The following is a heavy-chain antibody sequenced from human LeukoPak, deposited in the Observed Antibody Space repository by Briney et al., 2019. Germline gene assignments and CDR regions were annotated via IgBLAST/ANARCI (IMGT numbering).Heavy chain of an antibody. Sequence: GGSLRLSCAASGFTFSSHAMSWVRQAPGKGLEWVSGISGSGGSTYYADSVKGRFTISRDNSKNTLYLQMNSLRAEDTAVYYCAKEKTTYYDFWSGYQQPFDYWGQGTLVTVSS. V-gene: IGHV3-23*01. CDR2: ISGSGGST. D-gene: IGHD3-3*01. J-gene: IGHJ4*02. CDR3: AKEKTTYYDFWSGYQQPFDY. CDR1: GFTFSSHA.